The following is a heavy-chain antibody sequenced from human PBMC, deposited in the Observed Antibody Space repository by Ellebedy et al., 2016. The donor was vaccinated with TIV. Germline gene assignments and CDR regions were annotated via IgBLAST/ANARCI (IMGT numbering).Heavy chain of an antibody. J-gene: IGHJ4*02. CDR2: LTADGRST. CDR3: RPGHYSDA. Sequence: GGSLRLSXPASGFSLSNSFMSWIRQAPGKGLEWVSTLTADGRSTYFADSVKGRFTISRDNSKNTVYLQMNSLRSEVTAVYYCRPGHYSDAWGQGTLVTVSS. V-gene: IGHV3-23*01. CDR1: GFSLSNSF.